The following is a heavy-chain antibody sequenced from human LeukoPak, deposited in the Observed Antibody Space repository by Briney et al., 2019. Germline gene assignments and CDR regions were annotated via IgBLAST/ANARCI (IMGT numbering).Heavy chain of an antibody. D-gene: IGHD6-13*01. CDR2: ISANNGKT. CDR1: GYNFATYG. Sequence: ASPKVSCKASGYNFATYGFCWVRQAPGHGLEWMGWISANNGKTAYAQKFQGRVTLTTDTSTTTAYLELRTLRPDDTAVYYCAKVAGDRMDYWGQGTLVTVSS. V-gene: IGHV1-18*01. CDR3: AKVAGDRMDY. J-gene: IGHJ4*02.